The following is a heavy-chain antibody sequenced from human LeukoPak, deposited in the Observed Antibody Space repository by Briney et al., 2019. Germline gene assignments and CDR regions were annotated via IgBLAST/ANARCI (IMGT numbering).Heavy chain of an antibody. J-gene: IGHJ5*02. CDR1: GYTLTELS. V-gene: IGHV1-24*01. Sequence: ASVKVSCKVSGYTLTELSMHWVRQALGKGLEWMGGLDPEDGETIYAQKFQGRVTMTEDTSTDTAYMELSSLRSEDTAVYYCATVTLVATDYDFWSSYSLAFDPWGQGTLVTVSS. CDR3: ATVTLVATDYDFWSSYSLAFDP. CDR2: LDPEDGET. D-gene: IGHD3-3*01.